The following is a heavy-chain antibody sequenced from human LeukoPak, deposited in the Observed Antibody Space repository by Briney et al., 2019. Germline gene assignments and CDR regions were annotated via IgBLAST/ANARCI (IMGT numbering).Heavy chain of an antibody. CDR3: AKETFFSGSYYAY. Sequence: PGRSLRLSCAASGFTFRSYGMHWVRQAPGKGLVWVAVISYDGSNTYYADSVKGRFTISRDNSKNTLYLQMNSLRAEDTAVYYCAKETFFSGSYYAYWGQGTLVTVSS. V-gene: IGHV3-30*18. J-gene: IGHJ4*02. CDR1: GFTFRSYG. CDR2: ISYDGSNT. D-gene: IGHD1-26*01.